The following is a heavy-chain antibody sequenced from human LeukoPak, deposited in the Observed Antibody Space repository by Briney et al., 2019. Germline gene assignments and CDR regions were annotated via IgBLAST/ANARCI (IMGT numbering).Heavy chain of an antibody. CDR2: ISGGGDST. CDR1: GLTFSSYA. D-gene: IGHD5-12*01. Sequence: GGSLRLSCAASGLTFSSYALTWVRQAPGKGLEWVSAISGGGDSTYYADSVKGRFTISRDNAKNSLYLQMNSLRAEDTAVYYCARDIPPQYSGYDDAFDIWGQGTMVTVSS. V-gene: IGHV3-23*01. CDR3: ARDIPPQYSGYDDAFDI. J-gene: IGHJ3*02.